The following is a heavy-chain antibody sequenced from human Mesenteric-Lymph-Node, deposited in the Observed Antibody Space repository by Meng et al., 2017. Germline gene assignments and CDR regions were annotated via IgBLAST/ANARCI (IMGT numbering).Heavy chain of an antibody. CDR3: ARRRNSPDWYFDL. V-gene: IGHV7-4-1*02. CDR2: IHTKTGNP. D-gene: IGHD4-23*01. J-gene: IGHJ2*01. CDR1: AYSSPKYA. Sequence: VHAWFDLKNPGAPVKVSCKVSAYSSPKYAINWVGQGPGQGLEWMGWIHTKTGNPTYAQGFTGRFVFSLDTSVSTAYLQINSLEAEDTAMYFCARRRNSPDWYFDLWGRGTLVTVSS.